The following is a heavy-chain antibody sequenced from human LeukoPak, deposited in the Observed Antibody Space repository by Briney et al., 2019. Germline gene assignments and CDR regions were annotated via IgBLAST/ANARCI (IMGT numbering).Heavy chain of an antibody. CDR3: ASGVVVITTRPFDY. V-gene: IGHV4-4*08. Sequence: PSETLSLTCTVSGGSISNYVWSWIRQPPGKGLEWIGYINDSGNTKYNPSLKSRVTISVDTSKNQFSLKLSSVTAADTAVYYCASGVVVITTRPFDYWGQGTLVTVSS. D-gene: IGHD3-22*01. CDR2: INDSGNT. J-gene: IGHJ4*02. CDR1: GGSISNYV.